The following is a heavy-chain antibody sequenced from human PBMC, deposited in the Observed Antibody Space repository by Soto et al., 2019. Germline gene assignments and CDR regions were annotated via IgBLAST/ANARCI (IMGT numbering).Heavy chain of an antibody. CDR3: ARVVRWEQGYVDY. CDR2: IIPIFGTM. V-gene: IGHV1-69*12. J-gene: IGHJ4*02. D-gene: IGHD1-26*01. Sequence: QVQLVQSGAEVKKPGSSVKVSCKASGGTFGSYGVSWLRQAPGQGLEWMGGIIPIFGTMDYAQKFQGRVTLPAGPSAGYMELSSLRSEDTAVYYCARVVRWEQGYVDYWGQGTLVTVSS. CDR1: GGTFGSYG.